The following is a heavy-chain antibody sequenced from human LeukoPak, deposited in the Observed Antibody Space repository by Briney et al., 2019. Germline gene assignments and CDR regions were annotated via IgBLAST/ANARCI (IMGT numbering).Heavy chain of an antibody. CDR2: ISSSSSYT. CDR1: GFTFSDYY. V-gene: IGHV3-11*05. J-gene: IGHJ4*02. CDR3: AREGPINNGDLDY. D-gene: IGHD1/OR15-1a*01. Sequence: GGSLRLSCAASGFTFSDYYMSWIRQAPGKGLEWVSYISSSSSYTNYADSVKGRFTISRDNAKNSLYLQMNSLRAEDTAVYYCAREGPINNGDLDYWGQGTLVTVSS.